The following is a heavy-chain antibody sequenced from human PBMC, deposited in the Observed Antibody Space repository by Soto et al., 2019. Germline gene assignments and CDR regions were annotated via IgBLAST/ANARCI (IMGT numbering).Heavy chain of an antibody. CDR1: GGTFSSYA. D-gene: IGHD3-9*01. CDR3: ARGGLRYFDQGNWFDP. CDR2: IIPIFGTA. J-gene: IGHJ5*02. Sequence: GASVKVSFQASGGTFSSYAISWVRQAPGQGLEWMGGIIPIFGTANYAQKFQGRVTITADESTSTAYMELSSLRSEDTAVYYCARGGLRYFDQGNWFDPWGQGTLVTVSS. V-gene: IGHV1-69*13.